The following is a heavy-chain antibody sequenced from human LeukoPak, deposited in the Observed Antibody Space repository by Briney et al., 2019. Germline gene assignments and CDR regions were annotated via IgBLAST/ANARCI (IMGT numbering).Heavy chain of an antibody. CDR3: ARHVPPQQLSAGLDY. D-gene: IGHD6-13*01. J-gene: IGHJ4*02. CDR1: GGSISSSSYY. V-gene: IGHV4-39*01. Sequence: SETLSLTCTVSGGSISSSSYYWGWIRQPPGKGLEWIGSIYYSGSTYYNPSLKSRVTISVDTSKNQFSLKLSSVTAADTAVYYCARHVPPQQLSAGLDYWGQGTLVTVSS. CDR2: IYYSGST.